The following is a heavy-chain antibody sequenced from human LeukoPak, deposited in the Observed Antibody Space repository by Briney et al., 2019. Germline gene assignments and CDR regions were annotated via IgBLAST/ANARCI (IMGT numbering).Heavy chain of an antibody. D-gene: IGHD1-1*01. CDR2: IWYDGNSK. CDR3: ARDPERYHFDY. J-gene: IGHJ4*02. Sequence: GGSLRLSCSTSGFTFSSSGVHWVRQAPGKGLEWVAVIWYDGNSKYYADSVVGRFTISRDNSKSTVYLQMNSLRAEDTAVYYCARDPERYHFDYWGQGTLVTVSS. CDR1: GFTFSSSG. V-gene: IGHV3-33*01.